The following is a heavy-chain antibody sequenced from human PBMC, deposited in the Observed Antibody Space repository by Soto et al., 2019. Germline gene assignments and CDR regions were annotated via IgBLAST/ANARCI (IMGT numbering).Heavy chain of an antibody. CDR2: IYPDDSDT. J-gene: IGHJ4*02. CDR3: ARLSSPKESVDY. V-gene: IGHV5-51*01. Sequence: PGESLKISCKGSGYTFTSYWLGWVRQMPGKGLEWMGIIYPDDSDTRYSPFFQGQVTISADKSISTAYLQWSSLKASDTAMYYCARLSSPKESVDYWGQGTLVTVSS. CDR1: GYTFTSYW. D-gene: IGHD2-15*01.